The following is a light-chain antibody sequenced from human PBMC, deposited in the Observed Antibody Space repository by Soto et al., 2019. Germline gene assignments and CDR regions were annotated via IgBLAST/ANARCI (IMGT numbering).Light chain of an antibody. CDR1: SSDVGGYNY. CDR2: EVS. V-gene: IGLV2-8*01. J-gene: IGLJ3*02. CDR3: SSYAGSNVWV. Sequence: QSVLTQPPSASGSPGQSVTISCTGTSSDVGGYNYVSWYQQHPGKAPKLMIYEVSKRPSGVPDRFSGSKSGNTASLTVSGLQAEDEADYYCSSYAGSNVWVFGGGTQLTVL.